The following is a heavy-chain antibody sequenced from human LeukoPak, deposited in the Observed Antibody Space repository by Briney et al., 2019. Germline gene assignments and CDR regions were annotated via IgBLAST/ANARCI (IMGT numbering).Heavy chain of an antibody. Sequence: GGSLRLSCAASGFTFDDYAMHWVRQGPGKGLEWVSGISWNSGSIAYADSVKGRFIISRDNAKNSLYLQTDSLRAEDTAVYYCARGLDYWGQGTLVTVSS. CDR3: ARGLDY. CDR1: GFTFDDYA. J-gene: IGHJ4*02. V-gene: IGHV3-9*01. CDR2: ISWNSGSI.